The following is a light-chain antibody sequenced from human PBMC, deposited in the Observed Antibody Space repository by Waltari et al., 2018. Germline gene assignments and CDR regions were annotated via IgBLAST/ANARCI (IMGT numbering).Light chain of an antibody. CDR1: QSLLRRNGNNY. Sequence: DIVVTQSPLSLPVTPGEPASISCRSSQSLLRRNGNNYLDWYLQKPGQSPQLLIYLGSNRASGVTVRFSGSGLGTDFTLRISRVEAEDVGVYYCMQSLQSLWTFGPGTKVEIK. CDR2: LGS. V-gene: IGKV2-28*01. CDR3: MQSLQSLWT. J-gene: IGKJ1*01.